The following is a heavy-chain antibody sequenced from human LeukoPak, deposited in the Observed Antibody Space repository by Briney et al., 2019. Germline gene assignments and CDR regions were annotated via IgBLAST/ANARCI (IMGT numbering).Heavy chain of an antibody. CDR3: ARGGIVGASTDY. J-gene: IGHJ4*02. Sequence: PGGSLRLSCAASGFTFSSYGMHWVRQAPGKGLEWVAVISYDGSNKYYADSVKGRFTISRDNAKNSLYLQMNSLRAEDTAVYYCARGGIVGASTDYWGQGTLVTVSS. V-gene: IGHV3-30*03. CDR1: GFTFSSYG. CDR2: ISYDGSNK. D-gene: IGHD1-26*01.